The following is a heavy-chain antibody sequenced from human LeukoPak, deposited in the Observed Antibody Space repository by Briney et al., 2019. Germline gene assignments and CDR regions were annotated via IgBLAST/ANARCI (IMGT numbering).Heavy chain of an antibody. V-gene: IGHV4-39*07. CDR3: ARSSSSWYGGVNRFDP. CDR2: IYYSGST. J-gene: IGHJ5*02. Sequence: PSETLSLTCTVSGGSISSSSYYWGWIRQPPGKGLEWIGSIYYSGSTYYNPSLKSRVTISVDTSKNQFSLKLSSVTAADTAVYYCARSSSSWYGGVNRFDPWGQGTLVTVSS. D-gene: IGHD6-13*01. CDR1: GGSISSSSYY.